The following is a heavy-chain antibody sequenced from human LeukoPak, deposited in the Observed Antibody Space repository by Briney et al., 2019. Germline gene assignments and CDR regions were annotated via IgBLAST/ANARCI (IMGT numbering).Heavy chain of an antibody. Sequence: ASVTVSCKASGYTFTGYYMHWVRQAPGQGLEWMGWINPNSGGTNYAQKFQGRVTMTRDTSISTAYMELSRLRSDDTAVYYCARGEHRDDYVRGKGFDPWGQGTLVTVSS. D-gene: IGHD3-16*01. CDR2: INPNSGGT. V-gene: IGHV1-2*02. CDR3: ARGEHRDDYVRGKGFDP. CDR1: GYTFTGYY. J-gene: IGHJ5*02.